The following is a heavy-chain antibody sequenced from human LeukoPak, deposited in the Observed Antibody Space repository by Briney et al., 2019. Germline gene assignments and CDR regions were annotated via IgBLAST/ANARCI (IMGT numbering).Heavy chain of an antibody. V-gene: IGHV4-34*01. D-gene: IGHD3-10*02. CDR2: INRSGST. J-gene: IGHJ6*04. CDR3: ARDRLFGESPYYHYFGMDV. CDR1: GGSFSGYY. Sequence: PSETLSLTCAVYGGSFSGYYWSWIRQPPGKGLEWIGQINRSGSTDYNPSLKSRLTISLSHYKNQFYLKLSSVTAADAAVYYCARDRLFGESPYYHYFGMDVWGKGTTVTVST.